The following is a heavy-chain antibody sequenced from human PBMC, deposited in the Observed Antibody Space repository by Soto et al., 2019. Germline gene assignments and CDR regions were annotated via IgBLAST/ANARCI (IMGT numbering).Heavy chain of an antibody. Sequence: QVQLVESGGGVVQPGRSLRLSCAASGFTFSSYAMHWVRQAPGEGLEWVAVISYDGSNKYYADSVKGRFTISRDNSKNTLYLQMNSLRAEDTAVYYCARDLGFGFGEMSWFDPWGQGTLVTVSS. CDR1: GFTFSSYA. J-gene: IGHJ5*02. D-gene: IGHD3-10*01. CDR2: ISYDGSNK. V-gene: IGHV3-30-3*01. CDR3: ARDLGFGFGEMSWFDP.